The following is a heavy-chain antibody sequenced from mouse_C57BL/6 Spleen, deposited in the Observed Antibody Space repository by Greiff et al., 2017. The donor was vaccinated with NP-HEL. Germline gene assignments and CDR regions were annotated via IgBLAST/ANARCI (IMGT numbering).Heavy chain of an antibody. CDR3: ARLGSGYGAMDY. V-gene: IGHV1-26*01. Sequence: EVQLQQSGPELVKPGASVKISCKASGYTFTDYYMNWVKQSHGKSLEWIGDINPNNGGTSYNQKFKGKATLTVDKSSSTAYMELRSLTSEDTAVYYCARLGSGYGAMDYWGQGTPVTVSS. J-gene: IGHJ4*01. D-gene: IGHD3-2*02. CDR1: GYTFTDYY. CDR2: INPNNGGT.